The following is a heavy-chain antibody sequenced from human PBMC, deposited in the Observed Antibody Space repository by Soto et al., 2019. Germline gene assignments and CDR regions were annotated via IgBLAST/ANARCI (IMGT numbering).Heavy chain of an antibody. CDR2: ITSTGDT. D-gene: IGHD6-13*01. Sequence: GGSLRLSCAASGFTLNYYAINWVRQAPGKGLEWVSAITSTGDTYYVDSVKGRFTISRDNSKNTLYLQMNSLRAEDTAVYYCAKEIAASATLWLDPWGQGALVTVSS. CDR3: AKEIAASATLWLDP. CDR1: GFTLNYYA. J-gene: IGHJ5*02. V-gene: IGHV3-23*01.